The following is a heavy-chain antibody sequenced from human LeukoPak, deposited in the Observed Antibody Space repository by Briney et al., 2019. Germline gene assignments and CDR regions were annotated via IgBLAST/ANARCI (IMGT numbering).Heavy chain of an antibody. CDR2: ISSGSSII. CDR1: GFTFSSYS. Sequence: AVGSLRLSCAASGFTFSSYSMNWVRQAPGKGLEWFSYISSGSSIIYYADSVKGRFTISRDNGKNSLYLQMNSLRDEDTAVYYCAREDIGMDVWGQGTTVTVSS. V-gene: IGHV3-48*02. CDR3: AREDIGMDV. D-gene: IGHD5-12*01. J-gene: IGHJ6*02.